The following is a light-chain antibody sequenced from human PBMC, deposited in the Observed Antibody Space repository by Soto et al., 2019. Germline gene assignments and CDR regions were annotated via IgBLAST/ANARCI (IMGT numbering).Light chain of an antibody. Sequence: EIVLTQSPATLSLSPGERATLSSRASQSVSTYLAWYQQKPGQAPRLLIYDASNRATGIPARFSGSGSGTDFTLTISSLEPEDFAVYSCQQRSNWITFGQGTRLEIE. V-gene: IGKV3-11*01. CDR2: DAS. J-gene: IGKJ5*01. CDR1: QSVSTY. CDR3: QQRSNWIT.